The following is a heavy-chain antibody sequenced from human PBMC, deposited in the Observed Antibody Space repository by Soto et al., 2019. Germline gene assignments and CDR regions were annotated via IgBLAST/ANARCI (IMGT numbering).Heavy chain of an antibody. J-gene: IGHJ5*02. D-gene: IGHD3-3*01. CDR3: ARDHSRRFLEWLLYNWFDP. Sequence: GGSLRLSCAASGFTFSSYAMHWVRQAPGKGLEWVAVISYDGSNKYYADSVKGRFTISRDNSKNTLYLQMNSLRAEDTAVYYCARDHSRRFLEWLLYNWFDPWGQGTLVTVSS. V-gene: IGHV3-30-3*01. CDR1: GFTFSSYA. CDR2: ISYDGSNK.